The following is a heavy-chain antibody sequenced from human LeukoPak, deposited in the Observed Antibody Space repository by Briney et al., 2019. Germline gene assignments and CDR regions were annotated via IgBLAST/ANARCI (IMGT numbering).Heavy chain of an antibody. D-gene: IGHD2-21*02. CDR2: TYYRSTWYT. CDR1: GDSVRSNGVT. Sequence: SQTLSLTCAISGDSVRSNGVTWNWIRQSPSRGLEWLGRTYYRSTWYTDYAASVRGRITVNRDTSKNQFSLQLNSVTPEDTAVYYCARRLTQSDCFDTWGQGILVTVSS. J-gene: IGHJ5*02. CDR3: ARRLTQSDCFDT. V-gene: IGHV6-1*01.